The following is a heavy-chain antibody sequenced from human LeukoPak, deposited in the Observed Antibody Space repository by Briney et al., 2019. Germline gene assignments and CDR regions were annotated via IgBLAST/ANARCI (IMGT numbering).Heavy chain of an antibody. J-gene: IGHJ4*02. D-gene: IGHD4-17*01. CDR3: ARASMGDDYGDHNFDY. CDR2: ISSSSGYI. Sequence: GGSLRLSCAASGFTFSSYSMNWVRQAPGKGLEWVSSISSSSGYIYYADSVKGRFTISRDNAKNSLYLQMNSLRAEDTAVYYCARASMGDDYGDHNFDYWGQGTLVTVSS. CDR1: GFTFSSYS. V-gene: IGHV3-21*01.